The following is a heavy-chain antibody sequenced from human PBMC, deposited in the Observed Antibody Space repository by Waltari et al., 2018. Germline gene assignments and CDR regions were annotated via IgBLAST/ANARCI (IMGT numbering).Heavy chain of an antibody. D-gene: IGHD2-2*01. J-gene: IGHJ5*02. V-gene: IGHV4-38-2*02. CDR1: GYSISSGYY. Sequence: QVQLQESGPGLVKPSETLSLTCAVSGYSISSGYYWGWIRQPPGKGLEWIGSIYHSGSTYYNPSLKSRVTISVDTSKNQFSLKLSSVTAADTAVYYCARDRDQFRDRFDPWGQGTLVTVSS. CDR2: IYHSGST. CDR3: ARDRDQFRDRFDP.